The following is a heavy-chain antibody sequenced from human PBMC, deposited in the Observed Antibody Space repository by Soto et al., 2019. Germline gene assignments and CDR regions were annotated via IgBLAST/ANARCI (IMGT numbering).Heavy chain of an antibody. V-gene: IGHV3-15*01. CDR2: IKSKTDGGTT. J-gene: IGHJ4*02. CDR3: TRGGSWYSVDY. Sequence: PGGSLRLSCAAPGFTFSKAWMSWVRQASGKGLEWVGRIKSKTDGGTTDYAASVKGRFTISRDDSKSTVYLQMNSLKTEDTAVYYCTRGGSWYSVDYWGQGTLVTVSS. D-gene: IGHD6-13*01. CDR1: GFTFSKAW.